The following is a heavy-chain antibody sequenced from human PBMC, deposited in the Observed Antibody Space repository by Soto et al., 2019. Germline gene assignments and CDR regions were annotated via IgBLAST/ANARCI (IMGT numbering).Heavy chain of an antibody. CDR1: GGSLSSSNW. D-gene: IGHD1-26*01. V-gene: IGHV4-4*02. Sequence: ASETLSLTCAVSGGSLSSSNWWSWVRQPPGKGLEWIGEIYHSGSTNYNPSLKSRVTISVDKSKNQFSLKLSSVTAADTAVYYCARFNSGNYYEAFDIWGQGTMVTVS. CDR3: ARFNSGNYYEAFDI. CDR2: IYHSGST. J-gene: IGHJ3*02.